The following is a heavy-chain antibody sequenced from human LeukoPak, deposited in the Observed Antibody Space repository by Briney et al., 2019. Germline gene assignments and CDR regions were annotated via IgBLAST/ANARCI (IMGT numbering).Heavy chain of an antibody. CDR1: GFTFSNAW. CDR3: TTFDIVIGGFDP. Sequence: GGSLRLFCAASGFTFSNAWMSWVRQAPGKGLEWVGRIKSKTDGGTTDYAAPVKGRFTISRDDSKNTLCLQMNSLKTEDTAVYYCTTFDIVIGGFDPWGQGTLVTVSS. CDR2: IKSKTDGGTT. J-gene: IGHJ5*02. V-gene: IGHV3-15*01. D-gene: IGHD2/OR15-2a*01.